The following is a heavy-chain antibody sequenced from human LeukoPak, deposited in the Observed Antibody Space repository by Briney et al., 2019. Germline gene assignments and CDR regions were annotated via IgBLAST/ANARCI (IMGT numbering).Heavy chain of an antibody. CDR3: AKLTTVDTAMVSYN. J-gene: IGHJ4*02. CDR1: GFAFSSYA. CDR2: ISGRGDGT. V-gene: IGHV3-23*01. Sequence: GGSLRLSCAASGFAFSSYAMTWVRQAPGKGLEWVSVISGRGDGTHYADSVKGRFAISRDNSKSTLYLQMNSLRAEDTAVYYCAKLTTVDTAMVSYNWGQGTLVTVSS. D-gene: IGHD5-18*01.